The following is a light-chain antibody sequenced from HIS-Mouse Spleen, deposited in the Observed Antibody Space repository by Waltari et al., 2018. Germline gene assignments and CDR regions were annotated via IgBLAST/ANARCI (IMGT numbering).Light chain of an antibody. Sequence: SYVLTQPPSVSVAPGKTARITCGGNNIGSKSVHGYQQKPGQAPVPVVYDDSDRPSGIPERFSGSNSGNTATLTISRVEAGDEADYYCQVWDSSSDHPYVFGTGTKVTVL. CDR2: DDS. J-gene: IGLJ1*01. CDR3: QVWDSSSDHPYV. CDR1: NIGSKS. V-gene: IGLV3-21*03.